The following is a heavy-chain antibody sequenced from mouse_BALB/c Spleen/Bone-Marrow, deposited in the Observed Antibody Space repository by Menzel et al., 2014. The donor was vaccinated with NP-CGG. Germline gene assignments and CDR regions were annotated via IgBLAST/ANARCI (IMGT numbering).Heavy chain of an antibody. D-gene: IGHD2-1*01. V-gene: IGHV14-3*02. Sequence: EVKLMESGAELAKPGASVKLSCTASGFNIKDTYMHWVKQRPEQGLEWIGRIDPANGNTKYDPKFQGKATITADTSSNTAYLQLSSLTSEDTAVYYCARVYPNAMDYWGQGTSATVSS. CDR2: IDPANGNT. CDR3: ARVYPNAMDY. J-gene: IGHJ4*01. CDR1: GFNIKDTY.